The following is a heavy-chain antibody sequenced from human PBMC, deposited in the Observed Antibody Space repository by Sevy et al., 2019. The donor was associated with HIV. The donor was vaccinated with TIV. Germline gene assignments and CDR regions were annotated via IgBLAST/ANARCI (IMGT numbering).Heavy chain of an antibody. CDR2: VYYVGNS. D-gene: IGHD2-21*01. V-gene: IGHV4-39*01. CDR1: GGSITSSGHY. Sequence: SETLSLTCTVSGGSITSSGHYWGWIRQSPGKGLEWIGAVYYVGNSYANPSLTSRVTISADTSKNRFSLSLTSLTAADTAIYYCARVAGGENYDYGIDVWGLGTSVTVSS. J-gene: IGHJ6*02. CDR3: ARVAGGENYDYGIDV.